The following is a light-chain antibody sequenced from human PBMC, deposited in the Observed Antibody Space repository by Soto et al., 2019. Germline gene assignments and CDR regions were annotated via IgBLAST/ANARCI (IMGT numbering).Light chain of an antibody. J-gene: IGLJ2*01. CDR2: EVS. Sequence: QSALTQPASVSGSPGQSITISCTGTSSDVGGYNYVSWYQQHPGKAPKLMIYEVSSRPSGVSNRFSVSTSGNTASLTISGLHDEEEADYYGSSYTSSSPLVFGSGTKVTVL. CDR3: SSYTSSSPLV. V-gene: IGLV2-14*01. CDR1: SSDVGGYNY.